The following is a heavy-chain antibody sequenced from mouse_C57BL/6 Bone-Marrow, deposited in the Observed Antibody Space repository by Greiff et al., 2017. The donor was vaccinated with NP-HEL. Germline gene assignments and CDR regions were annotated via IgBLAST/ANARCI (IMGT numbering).Heavy chain of an antibody. V-gene: IGHV1-80*01. CDR1: GYEFSNYW. CDR2: IYPGDGDT. Sequence: QVQLKESGAELVKPGASVKISCKASGYEFSNYWMNWVKQRPGKGLEWIGQIYPGDGDTNYNGKFKDKATLTADKSSSTAYMQLSRLTSEDSAVYFCARGVYWGQGTLVTVSA. CDR3: ARGVY. J-gene: IGHJ3*01.